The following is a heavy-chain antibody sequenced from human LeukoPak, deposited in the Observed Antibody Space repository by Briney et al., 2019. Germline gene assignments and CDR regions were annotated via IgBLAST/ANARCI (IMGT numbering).Heavy chain of an antibody. J-gene: IGHJ3*02. Sequence: SVKVSCKASGGTFSSYAISWVRQAPGQGLEWMGRIIPIFGTANYAQKFQGRVTITTDESTSTAYMELSGLRSEDTAVYYCARASRNYYDSSGIDAFDIWGQGTMVTVSS. CDR2: IIPIFGTA. CDR1: GGTFSSYA. V-gene: IGHV1-69*05. D-gene: IGHD3-22*01. CDR3: ARASRNYYDSSGIDAFDI.